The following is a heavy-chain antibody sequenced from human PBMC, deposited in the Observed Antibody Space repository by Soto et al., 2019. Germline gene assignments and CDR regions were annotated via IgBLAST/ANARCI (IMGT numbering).Heavy chain of an antibody. D-gene: IGHD5-12*01. CDR3: ASNRGGYSGYDYYY. Sequence: QLQLQESGSGLVKPSQTLSLTCAVSGGSISSGDFSWSWIRQPPGKGLEWIGYIYHSGSTYYNPSLKSRVTVSVDRSKTQFSLKLSSVTAADTAVYYCASNRGGYSGYDYYYWGQGTLVTVSS. J-gene: IGHJ4*02. CDR2: IYHSGST. V-gene: IGHV4-30-2*01. CDR1: GGSISSGDFS.